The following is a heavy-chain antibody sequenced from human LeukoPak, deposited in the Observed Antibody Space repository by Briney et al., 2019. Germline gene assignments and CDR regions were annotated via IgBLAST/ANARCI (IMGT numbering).Heavy chain of an antibody. D-gene: IGHD2-2*01. CDR1: GFTFSTYV. CDR2: VGASGGST. V-gene: IGHV3-23*01. Sequence: GGSLRLSCAVSGFTFSTYVMRWVRQAPGKGLEWVSSVGASGGSTYYVDSVKGRFTISRDNSKNTLYLQMDSLRVDDTAVYFCSRGPDRGPSDYWDQGTLVTVSS. CDR3: SRGPDRGPSDY. J-gene: IGHJ4*02.